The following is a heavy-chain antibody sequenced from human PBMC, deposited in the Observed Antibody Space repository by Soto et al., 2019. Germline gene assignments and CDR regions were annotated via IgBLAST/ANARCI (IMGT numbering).Heavy chain of an antibody. V-gene: IGHV1-8*01. CDR3: AREKSGYSDY. Sequence: QVQLVQSGAEVKKPGASVKVSCKASGYTFTSYDINWVRQATGQGLEWMGWMSPKSGNTGHAEKFPGRVSMTRNTSISTAYIEPSSLRSEDTAVYYCAREKSGYSDYWGQGTLGAVSS. J-gene: IGHJ4*02. D-gene: IGHD3-3*01. CDR2: MSPKSGNT. CDR1: GYTFTSYD.